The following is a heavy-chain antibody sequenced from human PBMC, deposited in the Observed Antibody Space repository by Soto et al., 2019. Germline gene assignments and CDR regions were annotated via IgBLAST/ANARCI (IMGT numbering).Heavy chain of an antibody. D-gene: IGHD3-3*01. Sequence: GASVKVSCKASGYTFTSYGISWVRQAPGQGLEWMGWISAYNGNTNYAQKLQGRVTMTTDTSTSTAYMELRSLRSDDTAVYYCASQPVVDFWSGYTGGYYYYYGMDVWGQGTTVTVS. CDR2: ISAYNGNT. CDR3: ASQPVVDFWSGYTGGYYYYYGMDV. J-gene: IGHJ6*02. V-gene: IGHV1-18*01. CDR1: GYTFTSYG.